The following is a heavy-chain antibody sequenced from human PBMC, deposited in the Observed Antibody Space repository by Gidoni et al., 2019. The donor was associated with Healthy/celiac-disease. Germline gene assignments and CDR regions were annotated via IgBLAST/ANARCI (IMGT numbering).Heavy chain of an antibody. CDR1: GFTFSSYA. D-gene: IGHD6-19*01. CDR3: AKHLIAVAGEFDY. Sequence: EVQLLESGGGLVQPGGSLRLSCAASGFTFSSYAMRWVRQAPGKGLDWVSAISGSGGSTYYADSVKGRFTISRDNSKNTLYLQMNSLRAEDTAVYYCAKHLIAVAGEFDYWGQGTLVTVSS. J-gene: IGHJ4*02. V-gene: IGHV3-23*01. CDR2: ISGSGGST.